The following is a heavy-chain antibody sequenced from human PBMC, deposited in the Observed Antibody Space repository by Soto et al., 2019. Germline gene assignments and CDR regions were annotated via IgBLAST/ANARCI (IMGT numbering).Heavy chain of an antibody. CDR3: ARDGYNRGGFDY. J-gene: IGHJ4*02. Sequence: GGSLRLSCAASGFTFRSFTMNWVRQAPGEGLEWVAVISFDGANKFYADSVKGRFTISRDISRDTLYLQMSSLRDEDTAIYYCARDGYNRGGFDYRGQGTLVTVSS. D-gene: IGHD3-10*01. CDR1: GFTFRSFT. CDR2: ISFDGANK. V-gene: IGHV3-30-3*01.